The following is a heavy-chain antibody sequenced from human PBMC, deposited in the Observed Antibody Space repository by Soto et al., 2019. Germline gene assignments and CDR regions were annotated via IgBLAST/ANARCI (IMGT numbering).Heavy chain of an antibody. Sequence: SVKVSCKASGGTFSSYSISWVRQAPGQGLEWMGGIIPIFGTANYAQKFQGRVTITADESTSTAYMELSSLRSEDTAVYYCSRDRHYYDSSGYYDDWGQGTLVTVSS. CDR1: GGTFSSYS. CDR2: IIPIFGTA. V-gene: IGHV1-69*13. CDR3: SRDRHYYDSSGYYDD. D-gene: IGHD3-22*01. J-gene: IGHJ4*02.